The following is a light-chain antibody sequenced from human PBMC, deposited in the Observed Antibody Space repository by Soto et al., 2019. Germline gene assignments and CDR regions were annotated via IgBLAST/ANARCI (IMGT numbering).Light chain of an antibody. J-gene: IGKJ2*01. CDR2: DAS. V-gene: IGKV3-11*01. CDR1: QSVSRY. Sequence: EIVLTQSPATLSLSPGEGSTLSRRARQSVSRYLVWYQQKPGQAPRLLIYDASKRATGIPARFSGSGSGTDFTLTISSIEPEDFAVYYCQQRSSRPPMYTCGKGTKVDI. CDR3: QQRSSRPPMYT.